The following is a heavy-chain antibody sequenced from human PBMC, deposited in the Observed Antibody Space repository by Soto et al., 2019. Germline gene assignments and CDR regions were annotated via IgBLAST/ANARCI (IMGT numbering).Heavy chain of an antibody. CDR1: GFTFDDYA. V-gene: IGHV3-9*01. J-gene: IGHJ3*02. CDR3: AKGSLTREPSGIAVAGTGAFDI. D-gene: IGHD6-19*01. Sequence: GGSLRLSCAASGFTFDDYAMHWVRQAPGKGLEWVSGISWNSGSIGYADSVKGRFTISRDNAKNSLYLQMNSLRAEDTALYYCAKGSLTREPSGIAVAGTGAFDIWGQGTMVTVSS. CDR2: ISWNSGSI.